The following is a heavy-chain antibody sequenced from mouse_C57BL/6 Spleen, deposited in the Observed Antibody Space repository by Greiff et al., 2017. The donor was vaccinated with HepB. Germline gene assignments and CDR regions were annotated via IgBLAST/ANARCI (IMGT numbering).Heavy chain of an antibody. CDR3: ARNGGNYPYAMDY. Sequence: VQLQQSDAELVKPGASVKISCKVSGYTFTDHTIHWMKQRPEQGLEWIGYIYPRDGSTKYNEKFKGKATLTADKSSSTAYIQLNSLTSEDSAVYFCARNGGNYPYAMDYWGQGTSVTVSS. CDR2: IYPRDGST. V-gene: IGHV1-78*01. D-gene: IGHD1-1*02. J-gene: IGHJ4*01. CDR1: GYTFTDHT.